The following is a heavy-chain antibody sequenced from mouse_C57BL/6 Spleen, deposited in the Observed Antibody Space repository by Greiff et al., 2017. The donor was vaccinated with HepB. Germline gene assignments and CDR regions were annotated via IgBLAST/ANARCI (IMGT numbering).Heavy chain of an antibody. D-gene: IGHD1-1*02. CDR3: ARPTYGYDAMDY. CDR2: ISSGSSTI. J-gene: IGHJ4*01. V-gene: IGHV5-17*01. Sequence: EVMLVESGGGLVKPGGSLKLSCAASGFTFSDYGMHWVRQAPEKGLEWVAYISSGSSTIYYADTVKGRFTISRDNAKNTLFLQMTSLRSEDTAMYYCARPTYGYDAMDYWGQGTSVTVSS. CDR1: GFTFSDYG.